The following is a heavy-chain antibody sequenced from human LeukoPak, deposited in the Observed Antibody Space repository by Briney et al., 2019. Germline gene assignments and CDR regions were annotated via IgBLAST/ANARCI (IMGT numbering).Heavy chain of an antibody. CDR3: ARLKDDYIIDS. CDR2: IYPGDSDT. D-gene: IGHD5-24*01. J-gene: IGHJ5*01. CDR1: GYTFTSYW. V-gene: IGHV5-51*01. Sequence: GESLKISCKGFGYTFTSYWIGWVRQMPGKGLEWMGIIYPGDSDTRYSPSFQGQVTISADKSISTAYLQWSSLKASDTSMYYCARLKDDYIIDSWGQGTLVTVSS.